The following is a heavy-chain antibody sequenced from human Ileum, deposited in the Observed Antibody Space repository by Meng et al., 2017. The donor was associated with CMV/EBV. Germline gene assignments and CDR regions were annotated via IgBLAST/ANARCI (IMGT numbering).Heavy chain of an antibody. Sequence: ASVKVSCKASGYTFTGYYMHWVRQAPGQGLEWMGWINPNSGGTNYAQKFQGRVTMTRDTSISTAYMELSRLRSDDTAVYYCARDDCGGDCYPNYYFDDWGQGTLVTVSS. J-gene: IGHJ4*02. CDR3: ARDDCGGDCYPNYYFDD. CDR1: GYTFTGYY. CDR2: INPNSGGT. D-gene: IGHD2-21*01. V-gene: IGHV1-2*02.